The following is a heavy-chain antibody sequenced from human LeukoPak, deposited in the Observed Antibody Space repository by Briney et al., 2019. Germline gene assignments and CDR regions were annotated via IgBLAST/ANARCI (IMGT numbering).Heavy chain of an antibody. D-gene: IGHD3-10*01. CDR3: ARHFAGWFGEPDDY. Sequence: SETLSLTCTVSGGSISSYYWSWIRQPPGKGLEWIGSIYYSGSTYYNPSLKSRVTISVDTSKNQFSLKLSSVTAADTAVYYCARHFAGWFGEPDDYWGQGTLVTVSS. CDR1: GGSISSYY. J-gene: IGHJ4*02. V-gene: IGHV4-39*01. CDR2: IYYSGST.